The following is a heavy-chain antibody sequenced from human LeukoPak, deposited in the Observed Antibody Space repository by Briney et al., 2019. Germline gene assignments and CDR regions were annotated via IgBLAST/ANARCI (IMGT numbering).Heavy chain of an antibody. CDR3: AKSVVVVPAAIRGFDY. Sequence: PGGSLSLSCAASGFTFSIYAMSWVRQAPGRRLEWVSAISGSGGSTYYADSVKGRFTISRDNSKNTLYLQMNSLRAEDTAVYYCAKSVVVVPAAIRGFDYWGQGTLVTVSS. CDR2: ISGSGGST. V-gene: IGHV3-23*01. J-gene: IGHJ4*02. CDR1: GFTFSIYA. D-gene: IGHD2-2*01.